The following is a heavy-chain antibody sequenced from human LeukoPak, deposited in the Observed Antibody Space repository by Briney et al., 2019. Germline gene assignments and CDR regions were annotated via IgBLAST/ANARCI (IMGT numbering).Heavy chain of an antibody. D-gene: IGHD3-9*01. Sequence: PSETLSLTCTVSGGSISSGSYYWSWIWQPAGKGLEWIGHIYTSGSTNYNPSLKSRVTISVDTSKNQFSLKLISVTAADTAVYYCARALFKCRYFDSPWFDPWGQGTLVTVSS. V-gene: IGHV4-61*09. CDR2: IYTSGST. CDR1: GGSISSGSYY. CDR3: ARALFKCRYFDSPWFDP. J-gene: IGHJ5*02.